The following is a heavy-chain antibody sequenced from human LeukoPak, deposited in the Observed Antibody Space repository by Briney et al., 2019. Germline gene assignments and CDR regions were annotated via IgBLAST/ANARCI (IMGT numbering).Heavy chain of an antibody. CDR2: INPNSGGT. J-gene: IGHJ5*02. Sequence: GASVKVSCKASGYTFTGYYMHWVRQAPGQGLEWMGWINPNSGGTNYAQKFQGRVTMTRDTSISTAYMELSRLRSDDTAVYYCARVYYDFWSGRYEGGFDPWGQGTLVTVSS. V-gene: IGHV1-2*02. CDR1: GYTFTGYY. CDR3: ARVYYDFWSGRYEGGFDP. D-gene: IGHD3-3*01.